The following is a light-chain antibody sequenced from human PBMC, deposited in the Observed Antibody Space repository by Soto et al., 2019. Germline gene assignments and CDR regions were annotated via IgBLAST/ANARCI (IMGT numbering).Light chain of an antibody. CDR1: PCISSA. CDR2: DAS. Sequence: IQLTHARSSLSASVGERVTITCRASPCISSALAWDQQKPGKAPKLLIYDASSLESDVPSRFSGSGSGTDFTLTISSLQPEDFANYYCQQFNSFPWTFGQGTKVEIK. J-gene: IGKJ1*01. CDR3: QQFNSFPWT. V-gene: IGKV1-13*02.